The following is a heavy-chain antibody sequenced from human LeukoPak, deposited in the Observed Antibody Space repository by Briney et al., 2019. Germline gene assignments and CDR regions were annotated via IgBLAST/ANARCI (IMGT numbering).Heavy chain of an antibody. CDR2: FDPEDGAR. CDR3: ATEYTYVYPLY. D-gene: IGHD5-18*01. Sequence: ASVKVSCKVSGDTVTGFSIHWVRQAPGHGLEWMGGFDPEDGARIFAQKFQGRVTMTEDTSTDTAYMDLSSLRSEDTAVYYCATEYTYVYPLYWGQGTLVTVSS. V-gene: IGHV1-24*01. J-gene: IGHJ4*02. CDR1: GDTVTGFS.